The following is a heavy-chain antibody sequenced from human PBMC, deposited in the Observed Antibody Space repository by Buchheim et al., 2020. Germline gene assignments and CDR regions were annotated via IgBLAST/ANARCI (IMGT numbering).Heavy chain of an antibody. CDR3: ARDGRMTIFGVVPYYFDF. CDR2: ISYDGSNK. J-gene: IGHJ4*02. CDR1: GFTFSSYA. V-gene: IGHV3-30-3*01. D-gene: IGHD3-3*01. Sequence: QVQLVESGGGVVQPGRSLRLSCAASGFTFSSYAMHWVRQAPGKGLEWVATISYDGSNKFYVDSVKGRFTISRDNSKSTLYPQMNSLRGEDTAVFFCARDGRMTIFGVVPYYFDFWGQRTL.